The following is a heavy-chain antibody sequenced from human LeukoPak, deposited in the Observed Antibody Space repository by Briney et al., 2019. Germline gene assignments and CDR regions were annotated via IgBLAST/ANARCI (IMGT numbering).Heavy chain of an antibody. CDR2: IYYSGST. Sequence: PSETLTLTCTVSGGSVSSGSYDWSWIRQPPGKGLEWIGYIYYSGSTNYNPSLKSRVTISVDTSKNQFSLKLSSVTAADTAVYYCAREVRREQWLVTWGQGTLVTVSS. J-gene: IGHJ5*02. CDR1: GGSVSSGSYD. D-gene: IGHD6-19*01. CDR3: AREVRREQWLVT. V-gene: IGHV4-61*01.